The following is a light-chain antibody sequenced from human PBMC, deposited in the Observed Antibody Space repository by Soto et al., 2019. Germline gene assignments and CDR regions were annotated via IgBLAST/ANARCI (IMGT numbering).Light chain of an antibody. Sequence: QMTQAPNTLSASVGDRVTITCRASQSISSWLAWYQQKPGKAPKLLIYKASSLESGVPSRFSGSGSGTEFTLTISSLQPDDFATYYCQHYNSYPITFGQGTRLEIK. J-gene: IGKJ5*01. CDR3: QHYNSYPIT. CDR2: KAS. V-gene: IGKV1-5*03. CDR1: QSISSW.